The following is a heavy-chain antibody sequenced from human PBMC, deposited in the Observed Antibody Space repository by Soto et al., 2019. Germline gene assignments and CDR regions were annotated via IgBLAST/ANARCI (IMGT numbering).Heavy chain of an antibody. V-gene: IGHV4-34*02. CDR3: ARTTRERLFDS. D-gene: IGHD1-1*01. CDR2: VNPVGST. Sequence: QEQLEQWGAGLLKPSETLSLTCGVYSGSLSDYYWSWIRQPPGKGLEWIGEVNPVGSTYYNPSLKSRVTISVDTTKSQFSLRLSSVIAADTAIYFCARTTRERLFDSWGPGTLVTVSS. CDR1: SGSLSDYY. J-gene: IGHJ4*02.